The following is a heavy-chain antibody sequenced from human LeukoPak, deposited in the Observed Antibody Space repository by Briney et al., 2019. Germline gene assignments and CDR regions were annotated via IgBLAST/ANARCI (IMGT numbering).Heavy chain of an antibody. CDR3: ARWWSCGGDCYFPDY. D-gene: IGHD2-21*02. J-gene: IGHJ4*02. CDR1: GGSIIGYY. CDR2: IFYSGGA. V-gene: IGHV4-59*01. Sequence: NTSETLSLTCTVSGGSIIGYYWGWIRQPPGKGVEWVGNIFYSGGANYNPSLKSRVTMSVDSSKNQFSLRLTSVTAADTAVYYCARWWSCGGDCYFPDYWGQGTLVTVSS.